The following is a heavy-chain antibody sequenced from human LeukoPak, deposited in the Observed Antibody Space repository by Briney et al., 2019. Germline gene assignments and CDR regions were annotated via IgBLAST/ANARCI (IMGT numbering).Heavy chain of an antibody. Sequence: PSETLSLTCTVSGGSISSHYWSWIRQPPGKGLEWIGYIYYSGSTNYNPSLKSRVTISVDTSKNQFPLKLSSVTAADTAVYYCARAKVPAADYYFDYWGQGTLVTVSS. CDR2: IYYSGST. CDR1: GGSISSHY. D-gene: IGHD2-2*01. CDR3: ARAKVPAADYYFDY. J-gene: IGHJ4*02. V-gene: IGHV4-59*11.